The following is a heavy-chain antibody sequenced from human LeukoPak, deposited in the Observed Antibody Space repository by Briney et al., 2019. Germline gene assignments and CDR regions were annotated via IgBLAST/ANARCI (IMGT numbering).Heavy chain of an antibody. V-gene: IGHV3-53*01. Sequence: GGSLRLSCATSDFPVSDNYMSWVRQATGRGLEWVSVISSDGVTDYADSVKGRFTISRDDSNDTVFLQMSSLRPEDTAVYYCGGSGSYYTPSYYWGQGTLVTVSS. CDR2: ISSDGVT. D-gene: IGHD3-10*01. J-gene: IGHJ4*02. CDR1: DFPVSDNY. CDR3: GGSGSYYTPSYY.